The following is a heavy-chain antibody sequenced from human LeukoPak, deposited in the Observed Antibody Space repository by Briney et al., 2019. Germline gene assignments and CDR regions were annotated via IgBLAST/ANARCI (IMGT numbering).Heavy chain of an antibody. V-gene: IGHV4-59*01. CDR1: GGSISSYY. CDR2: IYYSGST. J-gene: IGHJ6*03. CDR3: ARDSAVRYFDWLSEEYYMDV. D-gene: IGHD3-9*01. Sequence: SETLSLTCTVSGGSISSYYWSWIRQPPGKGLEWSEYIYYSGSTNYNPSLKSRVTISVDTSKNQFSLKLSSVTAADTAVYYCARDSAVRYFDWLSEEYYMDVWGKGTTVTVSS.